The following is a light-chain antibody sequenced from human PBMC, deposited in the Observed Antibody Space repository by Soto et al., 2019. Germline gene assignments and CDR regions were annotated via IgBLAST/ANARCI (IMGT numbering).Light chain of an antibody. J-gene: IGLJ2*01. CDR2: GNS. CDR1: SSNIGAGYD. V-gene: IGLV1-40*01. CDR3: QCYDSSLSGVV. Sequence: QSVLTQPPSVSGAPGQRVTISCTGSSSNIGAGYDVHWYQQLPGTAPKLLIYGNSNRPSGVPDRFSGSKSGTSASLAITGLEAEDEADYYCQCYDSSLSGVVFSGGTQLTVL.